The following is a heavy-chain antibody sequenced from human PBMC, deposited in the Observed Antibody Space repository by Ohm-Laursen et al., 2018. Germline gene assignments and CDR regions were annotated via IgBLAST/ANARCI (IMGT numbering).Heavy chain of an antibody. V-gene: IGHV3-30*03. CDR1: GLTFSSYS. Sequence: SLRLSCAASGLTFSSYSMHWVRQAPGKGLEWVAVISYDGRNKYYADSVKGRFTISRDNSKTTLYLQMNSLRAEDTAVYYCARGGRWLQNWYFDLWGRGTLVTVSS. D-gene: IGHD5-24*01. CDR2: ISYDGRNK. CDR3: ARGGRWLQNWYFDL. J-gene: IGHJ2*01.